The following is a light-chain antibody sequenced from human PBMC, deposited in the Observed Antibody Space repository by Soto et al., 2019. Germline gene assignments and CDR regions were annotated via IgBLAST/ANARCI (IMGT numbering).Light chain of an antibody. CDR2: AAS. CDR3: QQSYSTPRT. J-gene: IGKJ1*01. Sequence: DIQMTQSPSSQSASVGDRVTITCRASQSISTYLNWYQQKPGKAPKLLIDAASRLQSGAPSRFSGSGSGTDFTLTIGSLQPEDFATYYCQQSYSTPRTFGQGTKVDI. CDR1: QSISTY. V-gene: IGKV1-39*01.